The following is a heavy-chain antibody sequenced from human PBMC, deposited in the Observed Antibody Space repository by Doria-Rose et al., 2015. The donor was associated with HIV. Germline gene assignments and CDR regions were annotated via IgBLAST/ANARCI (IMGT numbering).Heavy chain of an antibody. J-gene: IGHJ4*02. CDR2: IFSDDER. CDR1: GVSLSSPGMG. CDR3: ARIKSSRWYHKYYFDF. V-gene: IGHV2-26*01. D-gene: IGHD6-13*01. Sequence: QESGPVLVKPTETLTLTCTVSGVSLSSPGMGVSWIRQPPGKALKWLANIFSDDERSYKTSLTSRLTISSGTSKSQVVITMTDMDPVDTATYYCARIKSSRWYHKYYFDFWGQGTLVIVSA.